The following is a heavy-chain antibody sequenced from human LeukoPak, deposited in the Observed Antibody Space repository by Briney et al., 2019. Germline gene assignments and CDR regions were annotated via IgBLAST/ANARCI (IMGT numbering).Heavy chain of an antibody. Sequence: PGGSLSLSCAASGFTFITSNTNWVRQAPGKGLEWVSSISSSSSNIYYADSVKGRFTISRDNAKNSLYLQMDSLRAEDTAVYYCARDRLELTEFDYWGQGTLVTVSS. CDR1: GFTFITSN. J-gene: IGHJ4*02. D-gene: IGHD1-7*01. CDR3: ARDRLELTEFDY. CDR2: ISSSSSNI. V-gene: IGHV3-21*01.